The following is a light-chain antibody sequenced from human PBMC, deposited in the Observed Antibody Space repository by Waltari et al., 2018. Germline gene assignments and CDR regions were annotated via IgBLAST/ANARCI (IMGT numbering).Light chain of an antibody. J-gene: IGLJ2*01. CDR2: DFT. V-gene: IGLV2-11*01. CDR3: CSYAGTNILGI. CDR1: SRDVGGSNF. Sequence: QSALTQPRSVSGSPGQSVTISCTGHSRDVGGSNFFSWYQQHPGKAPNLMIYDFTKRPSGVPVRFSGSKSGNTASLTLSGLQAEDEADYYCCSYAGTNILGIFGGGTKLTVL.